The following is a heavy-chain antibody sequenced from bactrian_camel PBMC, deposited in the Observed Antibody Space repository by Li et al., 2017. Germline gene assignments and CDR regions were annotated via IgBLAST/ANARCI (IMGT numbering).Heavy chain of an antibody. D-gene: IGHD2*01. Sequence: VQLVESGGGLVQPGGSLRLSCAASGFTFSSYDINWIRQAAGKGLEWVSSIDRDGLWTAYSSSGKGRFTISRDNAKNTLYLHMSGLRVEDTALYFCAAGFTYWGRGTQVTVS. CDR1: GFTFSSYD. J-gene: IGHJ4*01. CDR2: IDRDGLWT. V-gene: IGHV3-2*01. CDR3: AAGFTY.